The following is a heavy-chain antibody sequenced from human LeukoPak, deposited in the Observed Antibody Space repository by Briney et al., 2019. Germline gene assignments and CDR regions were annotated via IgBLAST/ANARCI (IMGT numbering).Heavy chain of an antibody. Sequence: PSETLSLTCTVSGGSISSSSYYWGWIRQPPGKGLEWIGSIYYSGSTYYNPSLKSRVTISVDTSKNQFSLKLSSVTAADTAVYYCARDRRMIVVVITAYWYFDLWGRGTLVTVSS. D-gene: IGHD3-22*01. CDR1: GGSISSSSYY. CDR3: ARDRRMIVVVITAYWYFDL. J-gene: IGHJ2*01. V-gene: IGHV4-39*07. CDR2: IYYSGST.